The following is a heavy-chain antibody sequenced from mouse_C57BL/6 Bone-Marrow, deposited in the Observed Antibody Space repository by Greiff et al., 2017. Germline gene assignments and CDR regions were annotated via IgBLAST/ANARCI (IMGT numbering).Heavy chain of an antibody. Sequence: EVKLMESGGGLVQPGGSLKLSCAASGFTFSDYYMYWVRQTPEKRLEWVAYISNGGGSTYYPDTVKGRFNISRDNAKNTLYLQMRRLKSEDPAMYYCARRDITTPVRAMDYWGQGASVTVSS. J-gene: IGHJ4*01. CDR3: ARRDITTPVRAMDY. D-gene: IGHD1-1*01. CDR2: ISNGGGST. V-gene: IGHV5-12*01. CDR1: GFTFSDYY.